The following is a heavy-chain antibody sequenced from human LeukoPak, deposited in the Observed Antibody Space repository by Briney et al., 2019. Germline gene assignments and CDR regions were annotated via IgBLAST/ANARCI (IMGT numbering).Heavy chain of an antibody. J-gene: IGHJ4*02. D-gene: IGHD6-19*01. CDR2: IWYDGSNK. CDR1: GFTFRNHG. V-gene: IGHV3-33*01. Sequence: GGSLRLSCAASGFTFRNHGIHWVRQSPGKGLEWVTVIWYDGSNKYYADSVKGRFTISRDNSKNTLFLQMNSLRAEDTAVYYCARGRDSSGWYEDYWGQGTLVTVSS. CDR3: ARGRDSSGWYEDY.